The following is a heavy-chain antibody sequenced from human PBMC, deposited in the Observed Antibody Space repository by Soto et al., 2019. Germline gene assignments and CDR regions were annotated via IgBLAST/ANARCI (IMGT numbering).Heavy chain of an antibody. CDR2: IKFDASEK. Sequence: EVQLVQSGGGLVQPGGSLRLSCEASGFTFGVYWMSWVRQAPGKGLEWLGTIKFDASEKKYVDSVKGRFTMSRDNAKNSLYLQMDRLRPDDTAFYYCARDSGYGSRGSVNHYLDYWGHGTLVTVSS. V-gene: IGHV3-7*01. D-gene: IGHD3-10*01. J-gene: IGHJ4*01. CDR1: GFTFGVYW. CDR3: ARDSGYGSRGSVNHYLDY.